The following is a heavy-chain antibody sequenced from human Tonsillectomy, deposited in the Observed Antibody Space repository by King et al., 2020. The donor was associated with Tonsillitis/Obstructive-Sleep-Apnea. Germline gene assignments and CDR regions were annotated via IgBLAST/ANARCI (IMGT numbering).Heavy chain of an antibody. D-gene: IGHD1-1*01. CDR2: ISWNGGSI. CDR1: GFTFDDYA. V-gene: IGHV3-9*01. J-gene: IGHJ6*03. CDR3: AISDWNGGLYYYYYMDV. Sequence: VQLVESGGGLVQPGRSLRLSYAASGFTFDDYAMHWVRQAPGKGLVWVSGISWNGGSIGYADSVKGRFTISRDNAKNSLYLQMNSLRAEDTALYYCAISDWNGGLYYYYYMDVWGKGTTVTVSS.